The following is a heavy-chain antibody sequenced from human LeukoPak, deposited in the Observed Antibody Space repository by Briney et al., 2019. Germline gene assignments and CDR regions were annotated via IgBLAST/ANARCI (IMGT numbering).Heavy chain of an antibody. CDR2: IYSGGST. CDR3: ARHHYYYDSSGYYYFDC. CDR1: GFTVSSNY. Sequence: GGSLRLSCAASGFTVSSNYMSWVRQAPGKGLEWVSVIYSGGSTYYADSVKGRFTISRDNSKNTLYLQMNSLRAEDTAVYYCARHHYYYDSSGYYYFDCWGQGTLVTVSS. J-gene: IGHJ4*02. V-gene: IGHV3-66*02. D-gene: IGHD3-22*01.